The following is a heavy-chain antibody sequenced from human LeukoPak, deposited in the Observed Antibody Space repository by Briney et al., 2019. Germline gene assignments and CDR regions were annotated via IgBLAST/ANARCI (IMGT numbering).Heavy chain of an antibody. CDR1: GGSITSTNY. V-gene: IGHV4-4*02. CDR3: AREGGPYRPLDY. J-gene: IGHJ4*02. CDR2: VNLQGST. Sequence: SETLSLTCGVSGGSITSTNYWTWVRQPPGKGLEWIGEVNLQGSTNYNPSLMGRVAISVDMSENHISLQSTSVTAADTAVYYCAREGGPYRPLDYSGQGTLVTVSS.